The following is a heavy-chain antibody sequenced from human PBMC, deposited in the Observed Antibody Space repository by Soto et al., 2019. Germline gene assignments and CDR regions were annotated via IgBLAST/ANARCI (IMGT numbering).Heavy chain of an antibody. CDR1: GFTFSSYD. J-gene: IGHJ3*02. D-gene: IGHD2-15*01. CDR3: ARGPSEYCSGFNCYRDGAFDI. V-gene: IGHV3-13*01. CDR2: IGTAGAT. Sequence: EVQLVESGGGLVQPGGSLRLSCAASGFTFSSYDMHWVRQAAGKGLEWVSAIGTAGATYYPGSVKGRFTISRENAKNSLYLQINSLRAGDTAVYYCARGPSEYCSGFNCYRDGAFDIWGQGTMVTVSS.